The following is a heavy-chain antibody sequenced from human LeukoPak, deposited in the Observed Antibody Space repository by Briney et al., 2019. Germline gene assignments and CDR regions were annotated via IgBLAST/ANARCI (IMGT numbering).Heavy chain of an antibody. CDR2: IYYSGST. Sequence: PSETLSLTCTVSGGSISSYYWSWIRQPPGKGLEWIGYIYYSGSTNYNPSLKSRVTISVDTSKNQFSLKLSSVTAADTAVYYCARAVSGRFDYWGQGTLVTVSS. J-gene: IGHJ4*02. V-gene: IGHV4-59*01. D-gene: IGHD6-19*01. CDR3: ARAVSGRFDY. CDR1: GGSISSYY.